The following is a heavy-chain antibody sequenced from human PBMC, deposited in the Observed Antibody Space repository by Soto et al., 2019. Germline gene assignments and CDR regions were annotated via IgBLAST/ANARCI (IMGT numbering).Heavy chain of an antibody. V-gene: IGHV1-69*12. CDR1: GGTFSSYA. D-gene: IGHD3-22*01. CDR3: ATEGDGSGSYYYGMDV. J-gene: IGHJ6*02. Sequence: QVQLVQSGAEVRKPGSSVKVSCKASGGTFSSYAVTWVRQAPGQGLEWMGGIIPIFGTANYAQKFQGRVTITADESTSTAYMELSSLRSEDTAVYYCATEGDGSGSYYYGMDVWGQGTTVTVSS. CDR2: IIPIFGTA.